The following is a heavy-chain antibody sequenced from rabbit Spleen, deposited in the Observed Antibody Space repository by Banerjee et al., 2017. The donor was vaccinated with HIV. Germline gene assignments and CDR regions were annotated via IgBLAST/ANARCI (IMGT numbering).Heavy chain of an antibody. Sequence: QSLEESGGDLVKPGASLTLTCTASGVSFTTNHYLCWVRQAPGKGLEWIACIEGGSSAFSYFASWAKGRFTISKPSSTTVTLQMTSLTVADTATYFCARDSGSSFSSYGMDLWGPGHPRHRL. V-gene: IGHV1S40*01. CDR2: IEGGSSAFS. CDR3: ARDSGSSFSSYGMDL. D-gene: IGHD8-1*01. CDR1: GVSFTTNHY. J-gene: IGHJ6*01.